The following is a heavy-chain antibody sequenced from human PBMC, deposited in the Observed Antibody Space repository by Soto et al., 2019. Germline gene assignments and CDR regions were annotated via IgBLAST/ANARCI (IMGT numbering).Heavy chain of an antibody. CDR1: GGSFSGYY. D-gene: IGHD2-2*01. CDR2: INHSGST. Sequence: TSETLSLTCAVYGGSFSGYYWSWIRQPPGKGLEWIGEINHSGSTNYNPSLKSRVTISVDTSKNQFSLKLSSVTAADTAVYYCARGPNIVVVPAAVFDYWGQGTLVTVSS. CDR3: ARGPNIVVVPAAVFDY. V-gene: IGHV4-34*01. J-gene: IGHJ4*02.